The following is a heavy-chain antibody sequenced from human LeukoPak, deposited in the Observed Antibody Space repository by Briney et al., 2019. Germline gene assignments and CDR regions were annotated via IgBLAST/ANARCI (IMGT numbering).Heavy chain of an antibody. D-gene: IGHD5-12*01. CDR2: INPSGGST. CDR3: AWGRYSGYDWVSDY. CDR1: GYIFTSYN. J-gene: IGHJ4*02. V-gene: IGHV1-46*01. Sequence: ASVKVSCKASGYIFTSYNIYWVRQAPGQGLEWMGIINPSGGSTNYAQKFQGRVTMTRDTSTSTVYMELSRLRSDDTAVYYCAWGRYSGYDWVSDYWGQGTLVTVSS.